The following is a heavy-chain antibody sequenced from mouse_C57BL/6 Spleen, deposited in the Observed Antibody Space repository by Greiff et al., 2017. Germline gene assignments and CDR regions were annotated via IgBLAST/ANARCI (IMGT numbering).Heavy chain of an antibody. CDR1: GYTFTDYN. V-gene: IGHV1-18*01. CDR3: ARNNYGSSPLYSFDY. Sequence: VQLQQSGPELVKPGASVKIPCKASGYTFTDYNMDWVKQSHGKSLEWIGEINPNNGGTIYNQKFKGTATLTVDKSSSTAYMELRSLTSEDTAVYYCARNNYGSSPLYSFDYWGQGTTLTVSS. J-gene: IGHJ2*01. D-gene: IGHD1-1*01. CDR2: INPNNGGT.